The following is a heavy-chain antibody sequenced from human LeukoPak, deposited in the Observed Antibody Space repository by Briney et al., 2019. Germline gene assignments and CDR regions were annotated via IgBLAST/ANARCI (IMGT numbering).Heavy chain of an antibody. CDR3: ARVDYAGNWPDY. V-gene: IGHV3-48*03. CDR2: ISSRGIGI. Sequence: GGSLRLSCSASGFTFNSYAMHWVRQAPGKGLEWVSYISSRGIGIHYADSVKGRFTISRDNARNSLYLQMNSLRVEDTAVYYCARVDYAGNWPDYWGQGTLVTVSS. D-gene: IGHD4-23*01. CDR1: GFTFNSYA. J-gene: IGHJ4*02.